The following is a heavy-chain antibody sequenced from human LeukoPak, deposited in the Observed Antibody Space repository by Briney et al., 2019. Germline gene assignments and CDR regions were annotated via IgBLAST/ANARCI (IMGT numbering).Heavy chain of an antibody. J-gene: IGHJ4*02. CDR1: GFTFSSYG. Sequence: GGSLRLSCAASGFTFSSYGMHWVRQAPGEGLEWVAVIWYDGSNKYYGDSVTGRFTISRENSKNPLYLQMNSLRAEDTAVYYCAKGYGGLGFDYWGQGTLVTVSS. CDR3: AKGYGGLGFDY. CDR2: IWYDGSNK. V-gene: IGHV3-33*06. D-gene: IGHD4-23*01.